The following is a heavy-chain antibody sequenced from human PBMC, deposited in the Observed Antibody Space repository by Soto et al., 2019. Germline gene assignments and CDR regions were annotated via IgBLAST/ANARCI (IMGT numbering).Heavy chain of an antibody. CDR3: ARTPSLAVAAAISGPPFAAASWYCDYGMDV. CDR1: GYSFTSYW. CDR2: IDPSDSYT. V-gene: IGHV5-10-1*01. D-gene: IGHD2-2*01. J-gene: IGHJ6*02. Sequence: GEALKISCKGSGYSFTSYWISWVRQMAGKGLEWIGRIDPSDSYTNYSPSFQGHVTISADKSISTAYLQWSSLKASDTAMLYCARTPSLAVAAAISGPPFAAASWYCDYGMDVWGQGTTVTGSS.